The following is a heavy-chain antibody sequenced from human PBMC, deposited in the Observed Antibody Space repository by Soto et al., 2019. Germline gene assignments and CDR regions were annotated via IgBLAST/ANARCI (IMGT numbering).Heavy chain of an antibody. J-gene: IGHJ4*02. CDR1: GGTFSSHT. V-gene: IGHV1-69*08. D-gene: IGHD3-10*01. CDR3: AREEYYYGSGSFFTG. Sequence: QVQLVQSGAEVKKPGSSVKVSCKASGGTFSSHTISWVRQAPGQGLEWMGRIIPILGIANYAQKFQGRVTITADKSTSTAYMELSSLRSEDTAVYYCAREEYYYGSGSFFTGWGQGTLVTVSS. CDR2: IIPILGIA.